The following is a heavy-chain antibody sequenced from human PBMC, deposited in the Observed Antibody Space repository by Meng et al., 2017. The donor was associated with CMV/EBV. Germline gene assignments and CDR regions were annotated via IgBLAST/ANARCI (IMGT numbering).Heavy chain of an antibody. CDR2: IYPGDSDT. D-gene: IGHD2-15*01. CDR3: ARLNADVAPRY. J-gene: IGHJ4*02. Sequence: GGSLRLSCKGSGYSFTSYWIGWVRQMPGKGLEWMRIIYPGDSDTRYSPSFQGQVTISADKSISTAYLQWSSLKASDTAMYCCARLNADVAPRYWGQGTLVTVSS. CDR1: GYSFTSYW. V-gene: IGHV5-51*01.